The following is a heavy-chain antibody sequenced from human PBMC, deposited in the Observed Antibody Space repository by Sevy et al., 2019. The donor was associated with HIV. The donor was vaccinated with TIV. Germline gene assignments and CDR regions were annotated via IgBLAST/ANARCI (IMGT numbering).Heavy chain of an antibody. CDR3: ATETWRSLVK. J-gene: IGHJ3*01. CDR2: LNQDGSAK. CDR1: EFTFSAYW. D-gene: IGHD1-1*01. V-gene: IGHV3-7*01. Sequence: GGSLRLSCAASEFTFSAYWMAWVRKVPGKGLEWVANLNQDGSAKYPVDSVKGRFTISRDNAKNSLYLQMNSVRVEDTGIYYCATETWRSLVKWGRGTMVTVSS.